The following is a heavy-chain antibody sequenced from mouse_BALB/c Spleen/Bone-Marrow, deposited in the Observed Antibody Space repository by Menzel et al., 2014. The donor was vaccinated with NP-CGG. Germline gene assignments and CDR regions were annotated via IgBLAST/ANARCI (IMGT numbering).Heavy chain of an antibody. D-gene: IGHD4-1*01. CDR3: TRGGNWEDFDY. CDR1: GFTFSSFG. J-gene: IGHJ2*01. CDR2: ISSGSSTI. V-gene: IGHV5-17*02. Sequence: EVKLMESGGGLVQPGGSRKLSCAASGFTFSSFGMHWVRQAPERGLEWVAYISSGSSTIFYADTVKGRFTISRDSPKTTLFLQMTRLRSEDTAMYYCTRGGNWEDFDYWGQGTPLTVSS.